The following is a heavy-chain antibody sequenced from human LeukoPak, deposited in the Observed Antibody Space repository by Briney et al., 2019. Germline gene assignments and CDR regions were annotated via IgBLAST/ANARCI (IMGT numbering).Heavy chain of an antibody. CDR3: TTDTAGFNTFDY. CDR2: IKSKTDGGTT. J-gene: IGHJ4*02. CDR1: GFTFSNAW. V-gene: IGHV3-15*01. Sequence: PGESLRLSCAASGFTFSNAWMSWVRQTPGKGLEWVGRIKSKTDGGTTDYAAPVKGRFTISRDDSKTTLYLQMDSLKTEDTAVYYCTTDTAGFNTFDYWGQGTLVTVSS. D-gene: IGHD5-18*01.